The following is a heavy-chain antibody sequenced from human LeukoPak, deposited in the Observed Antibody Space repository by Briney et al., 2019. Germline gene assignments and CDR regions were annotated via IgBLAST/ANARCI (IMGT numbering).Heavy chain of an antibody. J-gene: IGHJ3*02. CDR3: ARDRSTVVSNAFDI. Sequence: GGSLRLSCAASGFTFSGYRVNWVRQAPGKGLEWVSSTSVSNSYIYYADSVRGRFTISRDNAGNSLYLRMDSLRAEDTAVYYCARDRSTVVSNAFDIWGQGTMVTVSS. CDR1: GFTFSGYR. V-gene: IGHV3-21*01. D-gene: IGHD4-23*01. CDR2: TSVSNSYI.